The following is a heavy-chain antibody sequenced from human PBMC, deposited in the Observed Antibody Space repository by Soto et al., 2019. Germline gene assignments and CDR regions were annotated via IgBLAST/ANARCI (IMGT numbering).Heavy chain of an antibody. CDR2: MNPNSGNT. V-gene: IGHV1-8*01. D-gene: IGHD6-6*01. J-gene: IGHJ4*02. Sequence: ASVKVSCKASGYTFTSYDINWVRQATGQGLEWMGWMNPNSGNTGYAQKFQGRVTMTRNTSISTAYMELSSLRSEDTAVYYCARMGAARPWFLMDYWGQGTLVTVSS. CDR3: ARMGAARPWFLMDY. CDR1: GYTFTSYD.